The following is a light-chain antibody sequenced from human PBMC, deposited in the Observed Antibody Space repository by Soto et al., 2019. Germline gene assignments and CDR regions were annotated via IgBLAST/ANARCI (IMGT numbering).Light chain of an antibody. J-gene: IGKJ4*01. Sequence: DIVMTPSPDSLAVSLGERATINCKSRQSVLYSSNNKNYLAWYQQKPGQPPKLLIYWASTRESGVPDRFSGSGSGTDFTLTISSLQAEDVAVYYCQQYYSTPPTFGGGAKVDIK. CDR1: QSVLYSSNNKNY. V-gene: IGKV4-1*01. CDR3: QQYYSTPPT. CDR2: WAS.